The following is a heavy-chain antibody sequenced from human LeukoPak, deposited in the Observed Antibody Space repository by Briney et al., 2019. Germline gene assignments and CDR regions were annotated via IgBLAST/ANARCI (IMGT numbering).Heavy chain of an antibody. J-gene: IGHJ4*02. Sequence: GGSLRLSCAASGFTFSDYYMTWIRQAPGKGLEWLSFITSSGYTNYADSVKGRFTISRDNAKNSLYLQMNSLRAEDTAVYYCARDLLLYGGNSGVDYWGQGTLVTVSS. D-gene: IGHD4-23*01. V-gene: IGHV3-11*06. CDR1: GFTFSDYY. CDR2: ITSSGYT. CDR3: ARDLLLYGGNSGVDY.